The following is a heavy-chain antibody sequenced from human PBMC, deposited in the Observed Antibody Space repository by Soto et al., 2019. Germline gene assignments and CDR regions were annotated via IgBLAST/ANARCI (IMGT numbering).Heavy chain of an antibody. CDR3: ARAAGGDYTGDAYDI. J-gene: IGHJ3*02. Sequence: PVGSLRLSCAASGFTVSSNYMSWVRQAPGKGLEWVSVIYSGGSTYYADSVKGRFTISRDNSKNTLYLQMNSLRAEDTAVYYCARAAGGDYTGDAYDIWGQGTMVTVSS. V-gene: IGHV3-66*01. D-gene: IGHD4-17*01. CDR1: GFTVSSNY. CDR2: IYSGGST.